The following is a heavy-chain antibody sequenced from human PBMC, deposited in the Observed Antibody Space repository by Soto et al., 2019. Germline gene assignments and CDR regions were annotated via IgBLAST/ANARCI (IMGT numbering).Heavy chain of an antibody. Sequence: QITLKESGPTLVRPTQTLTLTCAFSGFSLSTSGVGVGWIRQPPGKALEWLAVIYWDDSKHYSPSLRSRLTITKDTSKNQVVLTMTNMYPMDTGTYYCAHKGPEDWPLDYWGQGTLVTVSS. V-gene: IGHV2-5*02. J-gene: IGHJ4*02. CDR2: IYWDDSK. CDR1: GFSLSTSGVG. CDR3: AHKGPEDWPLDY. D-gene: IGHD3-9*01.